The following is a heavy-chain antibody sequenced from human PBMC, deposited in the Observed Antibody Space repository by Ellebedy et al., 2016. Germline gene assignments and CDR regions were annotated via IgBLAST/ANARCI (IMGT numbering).Heavy chain of an antibody. Sequence: ASVKVSCXASGYTFSRFHVYCVRQAPGQGLEWMGVIHPSGGSTSYAQNFQGRVTMTTDTSTSTVYMDLSSLTSADTAMYYCARGGVYSPNWYFDVWGRGTLVTVSS. CDR1: GYTFSRFH. V-gene: IGHV1-46*01. CDR2: IHPSGGST. J-gene: IGHJ2*01. CDR3: ARGGVYSPNWYFDV. D-gene: IGHD5/OR15-5a*01.